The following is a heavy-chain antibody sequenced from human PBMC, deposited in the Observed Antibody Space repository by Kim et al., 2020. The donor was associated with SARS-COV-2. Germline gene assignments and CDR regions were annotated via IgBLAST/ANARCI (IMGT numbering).Heavy chain of an antibody. CDR1: GGSISVFF. CDR3: SRERGGDDSSGYFAY. J-gene: IGHJ4*02. D-gene: IGHD3-22*01. CDR2: MYYSGST. V-gene: IGHV4-59*01. Sequence: SETLSLTCTVSGGSISVFFWNWIRQPPGKGLEWIGYMYYSGSTNYNPSLESRVTISVDTSKNQVSLKLRSVTAADTAVYYCSRERGGDDSSGYFAYWGQGTLGTVPP.